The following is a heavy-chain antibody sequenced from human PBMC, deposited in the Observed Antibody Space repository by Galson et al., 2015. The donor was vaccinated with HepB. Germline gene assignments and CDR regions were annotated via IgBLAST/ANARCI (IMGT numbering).Heavy chain of an antibody. V-gene: IGHV3-21*01. Sequence: LRLSCAASGFTFSSYSMNWVRQAPGKGLEWVSSISSSSSYIYYADSVKGRFTISRDNAKNSLYLQMNSLRAEDTAVYYCAGRIVGATSSYWYFDLWGRGTLVTVSS. CDR3: AGRIVGATSSYWYFDL. D-gene: IGHD1-26*01. J-gene: IGHJ2*01. CDR1: GFTFSSYS. CDR2: ISSSSSYI.